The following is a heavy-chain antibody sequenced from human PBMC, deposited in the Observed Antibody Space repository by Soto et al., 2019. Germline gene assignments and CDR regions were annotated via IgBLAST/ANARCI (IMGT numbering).Heavy chain of an antibody. V-gene: IGHV3-23*01. CDR3: ATWTVYLRPYCFDY. J-gene: IGHJ4*02. CDR1: RVPFNSYA. D-gene: IGHD1-1*01. CDR2: ISGSGGST. Sequence: PGVSPRLACAASRVPFNSYAMSWVLQATGKGLEWVSAISGSGGSTYYADSVKGRFTISRDNSKNTLYLQMNSLRAEDTAVYYCATWTVYLRPYCFDYWGQGTLVTVSS.